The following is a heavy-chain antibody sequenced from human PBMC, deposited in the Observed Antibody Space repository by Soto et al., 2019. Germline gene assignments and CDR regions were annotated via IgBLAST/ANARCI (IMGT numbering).Heavy chain of an antibody. CDR2: IIPKFDAP. J-gene: IGHJ4*02. CDR1: GDTFSTFT. V-gene: IGHV1-69*06. CDR3: ARGSSHLDY. Sequence: QVQLVQSGAEVKKPGSSVKVSCKASGDTFSTFTFNWVRQAPGQGLEWMGRIIPKFDAPDFAQKFQGRVTITADKSTSTVYMDLRSLSSDDTAVYYRARGSSHLDYWGQGTLVTVSS.